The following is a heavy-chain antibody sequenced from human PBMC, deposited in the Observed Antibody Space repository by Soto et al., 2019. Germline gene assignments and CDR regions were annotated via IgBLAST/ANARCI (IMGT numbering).Heavy chain of an antibody. J-gene: IGHJ4*02. V-gene: IGHV4-34*01. CDR1: GGSFSGYY. CDR3: ARGRYSSGWYPLGY. CDR2: INHSGST. Sequence: QVQLQQWGAGLLKPSETLSLTCAVYGGSFSGYYWSWIRQPPGKGLEWIGEINHSGSTNYNPSLKSRVTISVDTSKNPFSLKLSSVTAADTAVYYCARGRYSSGWYPLGYWGQGTLVTVSS. D-gene: IGHD6-19*01.